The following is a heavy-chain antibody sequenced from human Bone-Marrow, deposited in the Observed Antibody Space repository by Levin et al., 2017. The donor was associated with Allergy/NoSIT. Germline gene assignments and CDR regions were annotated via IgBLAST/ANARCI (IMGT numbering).Heavy chain of an antibody. Sequence: SQTLSLTCAVSGGSISSSNWWSWVRQPPGKGLEWIGEIYHSGSTNYNPSLKSRVTISVDKSKNQFSLKLSSVTAADTAVYYCARDPYSSGWHGFYYYYGMDVWGQGTTVTVSS. CDR3: ARDPYSSGWHGFYYYYGMDV. D-gene: IGHD6-19*01. CDR2: IYHSGST. V-gene: IGHV4-4*02. CDR1: GGSISSSNW. J-gene: IGHJ6*02.